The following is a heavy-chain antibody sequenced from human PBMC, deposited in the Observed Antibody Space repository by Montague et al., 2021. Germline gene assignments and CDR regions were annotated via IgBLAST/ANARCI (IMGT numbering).Heavy chain of an antibody. Sequence: SETLSLTCSVSGGSITTYYWSWIRQPAGKGLEWIAHIFHSGRTKYNPSLKSRVTISVDTSKNQFSLKLYSVIAADTALYYCAREGIQLWGIGPVSGHHYYIDVWGKGTPVTVSS. CDR3: AREGIQLWGIGPVSGHHYYIDV. D-gene: IGHD5-18*01. V-gene: IGHV4-4*07. CDR1: GGSITTYY. CDR2: IFHSGRT. J-gene: IGHJ6*03.